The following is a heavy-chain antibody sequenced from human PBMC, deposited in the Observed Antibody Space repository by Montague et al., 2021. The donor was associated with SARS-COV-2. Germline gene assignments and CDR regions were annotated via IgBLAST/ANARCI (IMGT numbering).Heavy chain of an antibody. Sequence: SETLSLTCAVYGGSFSGYYWSWIRQPPGKGPERIGEINHSGSTNYNPSLKSRVTISVDTSKNQFSLKLSSVTAADTAVYYCTREGYQVLWSDYYYYGMDVWGQGTTVTVSS. CDR1: GGSFSGYY. V-gene: IGHV4-34*01. CDR2: INHSGST. D-gene: IGHD2-2*01. CDR3: TREGYQVLWSDYYYYGMDV. J-gene: IGHJ6*02.